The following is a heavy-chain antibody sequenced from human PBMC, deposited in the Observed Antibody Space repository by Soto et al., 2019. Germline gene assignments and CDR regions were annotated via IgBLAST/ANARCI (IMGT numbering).Heavy chain of an antibody. CDR2: IYYSGST. J-gene: IGHJ4*02. V-gene: IGHV4-61*01. CDR1: GGSVSSGSYY. D-gene: IGHD6-25*01. CDR3: ARLETATMPLFDY. Sequence: QVQLQESGPGLVKPSETLSLTCTVSGGSVSSGSYYWSWIRQPPGKGLEWIGYIYYSGSTNYNPSLKSRVTISVDTSKNQFSLKLSSVTAADTAVYYCARLETATMPLFDYWGQGTLVTVSS.